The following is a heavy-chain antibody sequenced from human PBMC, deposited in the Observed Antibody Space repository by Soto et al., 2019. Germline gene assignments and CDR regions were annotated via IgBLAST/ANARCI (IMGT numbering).Heavy chain of an antibody. V-gene: IGHV1-2*02. J-gene: IGHJ5*02. D-gene: IGHD1-26*01. Sequence: QVQLVQSGAELRKPGASVIVSCRASGYTFTDHYMHWVRQAPGQGLEWMGWINPKNGDTNFAQKFQARVTITRDTSISTSYMELSRLTYDDTAGYFCARDQFSERAGWAFDPWGQGTLVTVSS. CDR1: GYTFTDHY. CDR3: ARDQFSERAGWAFDP. CDR2: INPKNGDT.